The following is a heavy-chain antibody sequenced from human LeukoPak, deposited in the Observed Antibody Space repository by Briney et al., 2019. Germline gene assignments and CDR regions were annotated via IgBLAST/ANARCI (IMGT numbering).Heavy chain of an antibody. CDR1: GFTVSSNY. V-gene: IGHV3-53*01. CDR2: IYSGGST. CDR3: ARERDGNIFDY. Sequence: GGSLRLSCAASGFTVSSNYMSWVRQAPGKGLEWVSVIYSGGSTYYADSVKGRFTISRDNSKNTLYLQMNSLRAEDAAVYYCARERDGNIFDYWGQGTLVTVSS. D-gene: IGHD4-23*01. J-gene: IGHJ4*02.